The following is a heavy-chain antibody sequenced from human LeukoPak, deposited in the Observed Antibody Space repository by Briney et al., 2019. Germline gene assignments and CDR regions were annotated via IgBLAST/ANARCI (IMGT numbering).Heavy chain of an antibody. CDR3: ARGPAANFNY. Sequence: SETLSLTCAVSGYSISSGYYWGGIRPPPGKGVEGIVSIYRSGTTYYNPSLKRRVTISVDTSKNQFSLKLSSVTAADTAVYYCARGPAANFNYWGQGTLVTVSS. CDR2: IYRSGTT. J-gene: IGHJ4*02. V-gene: IGHV4-38-2*01. CDR1: GYSISSGYY. D-gene: IGHD2-2*01.